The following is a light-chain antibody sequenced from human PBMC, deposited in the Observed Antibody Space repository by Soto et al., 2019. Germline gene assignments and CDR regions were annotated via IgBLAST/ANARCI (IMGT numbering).Light chain of an antibody. CDR3: SSYTSSSTYV. J-gene: IGLJ1*01. V-gene: IGLV2-14*01. CDR1: SSDVGGYNY. CDR2: DAS. Sequence: QSALTQPASVSGSPGQSITISCTGPSSDVGGYNYPSWYQQHPAKAPKLMIYDASNRPSGVSNRFSGSKSGNTASLTISGLQAEDEADYYCSSYTSSSTYVFGTGTKLTVL.